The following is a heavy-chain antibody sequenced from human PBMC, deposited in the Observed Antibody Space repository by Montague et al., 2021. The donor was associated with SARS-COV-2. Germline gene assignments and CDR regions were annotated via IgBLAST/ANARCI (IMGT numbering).Heavy chain of an antibody. CDR3: ARAGGFYDYWSGYSSSAGFFDP. D-gene: IGHD3-3*01. Sequence: SETLSLTCTVSGGPVSSYYWSWIRQSPGKGLQWLGYIYYSGSTDYNPSLKSRVTMSVDTSKNQLSLRLNSVTTADTAVYFCARAGGFYDYWSGYSSSAGFFDPWGQGILVTVSS. CDR2: IYYSGST. CDR1: GGPVSSYY. J-gene: IGHJ5*02. V-gene: IGHV4-59*02.